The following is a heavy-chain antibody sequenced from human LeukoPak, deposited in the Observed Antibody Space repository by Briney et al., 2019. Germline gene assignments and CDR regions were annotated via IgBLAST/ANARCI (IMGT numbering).Heavy chain of an antibody. CDR1: GYSISSGYY. D-gene: IGHD3-22*01. Sequence: SETLCLTCTVSGYSISSGYYWGWIRQPPGKRLEWIGSIYHSGSTYYNPSLKSRFTISVDTAKNQFSLKMSSVTAADTAVYYCARVGKTMIVVVPDNYFDYWGQGTLVTVSS. CDR2: IYHSGST. CDR3: ARVGKTMIVVVPDNYFDY. V-gene: IGHV4-38-2*02. J-gene: IGHJ4*02.